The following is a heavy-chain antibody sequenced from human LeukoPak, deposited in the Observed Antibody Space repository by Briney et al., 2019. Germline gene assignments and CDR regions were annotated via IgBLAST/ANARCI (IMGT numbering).Heavy chain of an antibody. J-gene: IGHJ5*02. CDR3: AKSSGGSGSGWFDP. D-gene: IGHD3-10*01. CDR1: GFTFDDYA. V-gene: IGHV3-9*01. CDR2: ISWNSGSI. Sequence: GGSLRLSCAASGFTFDDYAMHWVRQAPGKGLEWVSGISWNSGSIGYADSVKGRFTISRDNAKNSLYLQMNSLRAEDTALYYCAKSSGGSGSGWFDPWGQGTLSPSPQ.